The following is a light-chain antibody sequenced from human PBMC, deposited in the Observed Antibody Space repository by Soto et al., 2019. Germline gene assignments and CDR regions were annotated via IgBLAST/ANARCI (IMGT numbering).Light chain of an antibody. V-gene: IGKV1-5*01. CDR2: DAS. J-gene: IGKJ4*01. Sequence: DIQMTQSPSTLSASVGDRVTITCRASQSISSWLAWYQQKPGKAPKLLIYDASSLESGVPARFSGSGSGTEFTLTISSLQPDDFATYYCQQYNSYGVTFGGGTKVEIK. CDR3: QQYNSYGVT. CDR1: QSISSW.